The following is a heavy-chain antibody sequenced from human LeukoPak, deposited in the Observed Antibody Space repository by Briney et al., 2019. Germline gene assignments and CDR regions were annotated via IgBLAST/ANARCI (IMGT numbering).Heavy chain of an antibody. D-gene: IGHD2-21*01. Sequence: GGSLRLSCAASGFTFSSYWMSWVRQAPGKGLEWVADIKPDGSDQYYVDSVKGRFSISRDNAKNSLYLQMNTLRAEDTAVYYCARSLWPEDFWGQGTLVTVSS. J-gene: IGHJ4*02. CDR3: ARSLWPEDF. CDR2: IKPDGSDQ. CDR1: GFTFSSYW. V-gene: IGHV3-7*02.